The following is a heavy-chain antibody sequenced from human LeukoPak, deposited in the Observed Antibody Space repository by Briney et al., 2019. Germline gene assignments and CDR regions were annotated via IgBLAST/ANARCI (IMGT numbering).Heavy chain of an antibody. D-gene: IGHD3-10*01. CDR1: GFTFSSYS. CDR2: ISAGGGST. Sequence: GGSLRLSCAVSGFTFSSYSMNWVRQAPGKGLEWVAGISAGGGSTYYADSVKGRFTISRDNSKNTLYLQMNSLRAEDTAVYYCAKGLVRGVISPFVYWAQGTLVTVSS. V-gene: IGHV3-23*01. CDR3: AKGLVRGVISPFVY. J-gene: IGHJ4*02.